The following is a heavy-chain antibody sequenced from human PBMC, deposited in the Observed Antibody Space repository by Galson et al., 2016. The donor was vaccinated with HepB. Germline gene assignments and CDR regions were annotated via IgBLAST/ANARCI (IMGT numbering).Heavy chain of an antibody. CDR3: VQGGTAPAV. V-gene: IGHV3-23*01. J-gene: IGHJ6*04. CDR2: ISRSGDST. CDR1: GFTFRNYG. Sequence: SLRLSCAASGFTFRNYGMTWVRQAPGKGLEVVSSISRSGDSTDYADSVTGRFTISRDNSKNTLSLQMNSLRAEDTAVYYCVQGGTAPAVWGKGTTVTVSS.